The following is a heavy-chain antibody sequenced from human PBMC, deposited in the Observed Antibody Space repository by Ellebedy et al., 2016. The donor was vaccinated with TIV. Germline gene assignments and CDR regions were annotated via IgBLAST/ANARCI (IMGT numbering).Heavy chain of an antibody. Sequence: SETLSLXXAVYGGSFSGYYWSWIRQPPGKGLEWIGEINHSGSTNYNPSLKSRVTISVDTSKNQFSLKLSSVTAADTAVYYCARVVGGSYPGYYFDYWGQGTLVTVSS. CDR3: ARVVGGSYPGYYFDY. D-gene: IGHD1-26*01. J-gene: IGHJ4*02. V-gene: IGHV4-34*01. CDR1: GGSFSGYY. CDR2: INHSGST.